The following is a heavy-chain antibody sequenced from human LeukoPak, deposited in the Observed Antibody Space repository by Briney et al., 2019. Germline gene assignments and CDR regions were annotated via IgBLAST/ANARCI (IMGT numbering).Heavy chain of an antibody. CDR1: GFTFSSYG. CDR3: AKEHGYDYVWGTVQY. J-gene: IGHJ4*02. D-gene: IGHD3-16*01. Sequence: PGGSLRLSCAASGFTFSSYGMHWVRQAPGQGLEWVAFIRYDGSNKYYADSVKGRFTISRDNSKNTLYLQMNSLRAEDTAVYYCAKEHGYDYVWGTVQYWGQGALVTVSS. V-gene: IGHV3-30*02. CDR2: IRYDGSNK.